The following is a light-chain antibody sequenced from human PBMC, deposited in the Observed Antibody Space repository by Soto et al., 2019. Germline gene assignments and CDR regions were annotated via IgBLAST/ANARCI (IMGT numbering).Light chain of an antibody. Sequence: DIQMTQSPSTLSASVGDRVTITCRASQSISTWLAWYQEKPGQAPKLLIYQASTLESGVPSRFSGRGSGTEFTLTISSLQPDDFATYYCQQYSTFPCTFGQGTKLEI. CDR2: QAS. V-gene: IGKV1-5*03. CDR1: QSISTW. J-gene: IGKJ2*02. CDR3: QQYSTFPCT.